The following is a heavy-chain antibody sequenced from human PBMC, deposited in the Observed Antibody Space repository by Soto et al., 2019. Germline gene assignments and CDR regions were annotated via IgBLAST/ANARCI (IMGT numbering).Heavy chain of an antibody. J-gene: IGHJ6*02. D-gene: IGHD6-6*01. V-gene: IGHV3-9*01. CDR1: GFTFDDYA. CDR2: ISWNSGSI. Sequence: EVQLVESGGGLVQPGRSLRLSCAASGFTFDDYAMHWVRQAPGKGLEWVSGISWNSGSIGYADSVKGRFTISRDNAKNSLYLQLISLRAEDTALYYCAKDIAAAARPRYYDGMDVWGQGTTVTVSS. CDR3: AKDIAAAARPRYYDGMDV.